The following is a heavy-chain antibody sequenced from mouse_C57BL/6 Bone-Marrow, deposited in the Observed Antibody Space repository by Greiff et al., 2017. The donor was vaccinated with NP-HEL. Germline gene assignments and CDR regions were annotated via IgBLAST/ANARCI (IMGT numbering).Heavy chain of an antibody. D-gene: IGHD2-4*01. V-gene: IGHV7-3*01. J-gene: IGHJ4*01. Sequence: EVKVVESGGGLVQPGGSLSLSCAASGFTFTDYYMSWVRQPPGKALEWVGFIRNKANGYTIEYSASVKGRFTISRDNSQSFLYLQMNALRAEDSATYYCARSIYYDYADDPFYGMDYWGQGTSVTVSS. CDR1: GFTFTDYY. CDR2: IRNKANGYTI. CDR3: ARSIYYDYADDPFYGMDY.